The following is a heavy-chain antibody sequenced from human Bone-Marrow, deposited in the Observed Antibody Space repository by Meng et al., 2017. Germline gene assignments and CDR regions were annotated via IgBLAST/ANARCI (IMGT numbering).Heavy chain of an antibody. CDR2: INPNSGGT. V-gene: IGHV1-2*06. CDR1: GYTFTGYY. D-gene: IGHD2-2*01. J-gene: IGHJ5*02. CDR3: ARDYCSSTSCYLGDWFDP. Sequence: ASVKVSCKASGYTFTGYYMHWVRQAPGQGLEWMGRINPNSGGTNYAQKFQGRVTMTRDTSISTAYMELSRPRSDDTAVYYCARDYCSSTSCYLGDWFDPWGQGTLVTVSS.